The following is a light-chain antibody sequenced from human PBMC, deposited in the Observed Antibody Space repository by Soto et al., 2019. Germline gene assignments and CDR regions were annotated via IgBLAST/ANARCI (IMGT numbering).Light chain of an antibody. Sequence: SYELTQPPSVSVAPGKTARITCGGNNIGSKSVHGYQQKPGQAPVLVISYDSDRPSGIPERFSGSNSGSTATLTISRVEAWDEADYYCQVWDSSSDHVVFGGGTKLTVL. CDR2: YDS. J-gene: IGLJ2*01. CDR1: NIGSKS. V-gene: IGLV3-21*04. CDR3: QVWDSSSDHVV.